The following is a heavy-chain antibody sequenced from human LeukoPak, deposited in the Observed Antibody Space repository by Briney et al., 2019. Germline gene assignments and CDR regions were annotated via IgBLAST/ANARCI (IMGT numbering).Heavy chain of an antibody. CDR3: AVEVLWFGELLSAY. Sequence: GASVKVSCTASGYTFTGYYMHWVRQAPGQGLEWMGWINPNSGGTSYAQKFQGRVTMTTDTSTSTAYMELRSLRSDDTAVYYCAVEVLWFGELLSAYWGQGTLVTVSS. CDR1: GYTFTGYY. CDR2: INPNSGGT. D-gene: IGHD3-10*01. J-gene: IGHJ4*02. V-gene: IGHV1-2*02.